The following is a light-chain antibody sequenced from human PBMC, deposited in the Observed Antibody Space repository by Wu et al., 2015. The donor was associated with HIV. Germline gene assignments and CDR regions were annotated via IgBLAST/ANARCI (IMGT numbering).Light chain of an antibody. J-gene: IGKJ5*01. CDR1: QRVMSSS. CDR2: GSS. CDR3: QQYGGSPSIT. Sequence: EIVLTQSPGTLSLSPGERATLSCRASQRVMSSSLAWYQQKPGQAPSLLIYGSSSRATGISYRFSGSGSGTDFTLTISRLEPEDSAVYYCQQYGGSPSITFGQGTRLEI. V-gene: IGKV3-20*01.